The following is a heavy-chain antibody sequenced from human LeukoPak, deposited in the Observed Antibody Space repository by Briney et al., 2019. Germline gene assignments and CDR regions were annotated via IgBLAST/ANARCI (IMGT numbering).Heavy chain of an antibody. CDR2: ISSYNGNT. J-gene: IGHJ4*02. Sequence: GSVKVSCKASGYDFTSVGITWVRRAPGQGLEWMGWISSYNGNTRYAQKFQGRVAMTTDTSTTTAYMELRGLRFNDTAVYYCARAGSGSGWYFDYWGQGTLVSVST. CDR1: GYDFTSVG. CDR3: ARAGSGSGWYFDY. D-gene: IGHD6-19*01. V-gene: IGHV1-18*01.